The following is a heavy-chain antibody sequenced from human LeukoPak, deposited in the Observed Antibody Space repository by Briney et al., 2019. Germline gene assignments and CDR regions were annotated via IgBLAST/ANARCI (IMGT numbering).Heavy chain of an antibody. CDR3: ARVIDQAVSGTWFDP. V-gene: IGHV4-34*01. CDR2: INHSGST. J-gene: IGHJ5*02. D-gene: IGHD6-19*01. Sequence: SETLSLTCAVYGGSFSGYYWSWIRQPPGKGLEWIGEINHSGSTNYNPSLKSRVTISVDTSKNQFSLKLSSVTAADTAVYYCARVIDQAVSGTWFDPWGQGTLVTVSS. CDR1: GGSFSGYY.